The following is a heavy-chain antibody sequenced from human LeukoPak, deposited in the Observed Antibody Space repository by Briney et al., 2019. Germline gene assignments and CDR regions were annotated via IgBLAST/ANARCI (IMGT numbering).Heavy chain of an antibody. CDR1: GGSISRYY. J-gene: IGHJ4*02. Sequence: SETLSLTCTVSGGSISRYYWTWIRQPPGKGLEWIDYIHYSGSTNYNPSLKTRVTISIDTSKNQFSLKLSSVTAADTAVYYCARATGIAQGYFDYWGQGTLVTVSS. V-gene: IGHV4-59*08. CDR3: ARATGIAQGYFDY. D-gene: IGHD6-13*01. CDR2: IHYSGST.